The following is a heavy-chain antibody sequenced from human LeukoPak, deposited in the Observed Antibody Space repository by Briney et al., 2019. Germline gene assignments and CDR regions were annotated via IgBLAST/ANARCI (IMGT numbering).Heavy chain of an antibody. V-gene: IGHV1-2*02. J-gene: IGHJ4*02. Sequence: ASVKVSCKASGYTFTGYYMHWVRQAPGQGLEWMGWINPNSGGTNYAQKFQGRVTMTRDTSTSTVYMELSSLRSEDTAVYYCARVPAAMRRLGDYFDYWGQGTLVTVSS. D-gene: IGHD2-2*01. CDR3: ARVPAAMRRLGDYFDY. CDR2: INPNSGGT. CDR1: GYTFTGYY.